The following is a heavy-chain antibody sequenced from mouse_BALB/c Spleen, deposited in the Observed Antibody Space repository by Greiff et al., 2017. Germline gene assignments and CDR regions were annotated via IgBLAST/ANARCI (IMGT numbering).Heavy chain of an antibody. J-gene: IGHJ2*01. CDR2: IDPANGKT. V-gene: IGHV14-3*02. CDR3: ARDYGSRLDY. Sequence: VQLQQSGAELVKPGASFKLSCQASGFTFKNPFIPWVKQRPDQGLEWIGRIDPANGKTKYDPKFQGKATITADTSSNTAYLQLSSLTSEDTAVYYCARDYGSRLDYWGQGTTLTVSS. D-gene: IGHD1-1*01. CDR1: GFTFKNPF.